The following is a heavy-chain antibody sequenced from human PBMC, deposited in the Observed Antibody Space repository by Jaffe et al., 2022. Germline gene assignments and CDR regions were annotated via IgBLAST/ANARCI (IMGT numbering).Heavy chain of an antibody. CDR1: GGSISSGGYS. V-gene: IGHV4-30-2*01. D-gene: IGHD3-3*01. CDR2: IYHSGST. CDR3: ARGRHGGRVGYYYMDV. Sequence: QLQLQESGSGLVKPSQTLSLTCAVSGGSISSGGYSWSWIRQPPGKGLEWIGYIYHSGSTYYNPSLKSRVTISVDRSKNQFSLKLSSVTAADTAVYYCARGRHGGRVGYYYMDVWGKGTTVTVSS. J-gene: IGHJ6*03.